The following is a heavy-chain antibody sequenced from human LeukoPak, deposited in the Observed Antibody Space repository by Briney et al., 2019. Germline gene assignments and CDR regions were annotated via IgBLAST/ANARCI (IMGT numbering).Heavy chain of an antibody. CDR2: IYTSGST. CDR3: ARAGGTTPIYYYYYYMDV. Sequence: SETLSLTCTVSGGSISSYYWSWIRQPAGKGLEWLGRIYTSGSTNYNPSLKSRVTMSVDTSKNQFSLKLSSVTAADTAVYYCARAGGTTPIYYYYYYMDVWGKGTTVTVSS. J-gene: IGHJ6*03. CDR1: GGSISSYY. V-gene: IGHV4-4*07. D-gene: IGHD4-23*01.